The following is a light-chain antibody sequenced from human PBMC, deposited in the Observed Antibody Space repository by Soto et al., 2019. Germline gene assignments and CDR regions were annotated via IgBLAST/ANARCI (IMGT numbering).Light chain of an antibody. V-gene: IGKV1-33*01. CDR2: DAS. Sequence: DIQMTQSPSSLSASVGDRVTITSRASQSISNYLNGYQQRPGKAPTLLIYDASNLQTGVTSRFSGSGSGTDFTFTISSLQPEDIATYYCQLYDSLPLLTFGGGTKVDI. J-gene: IGKJ4*01. CDR1: QSISNY. CDR3: QLYDSLPLLT.